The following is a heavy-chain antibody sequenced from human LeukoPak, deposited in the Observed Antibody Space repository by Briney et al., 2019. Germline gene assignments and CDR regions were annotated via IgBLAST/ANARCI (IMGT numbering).Heavy chain of an antibody. CDR1: GFTFSNAW. J-gene: IGHJ4*02. Sequence: GGSLRLSCAASGFTFSNAWMSWVRQAPGKGLEWVSSISSSSSYIYYADSVKGRFTISRDNAKNSLYLQMNSLRAEDTAVYYCARDDGDGYNFDYWGQGTLVTVSS. CDR2: ISSSSSYI. V-gene: IGHV3-21*01. D-gene: IGHD5-24*01. CDR3: ARDDGDGYNFDY.